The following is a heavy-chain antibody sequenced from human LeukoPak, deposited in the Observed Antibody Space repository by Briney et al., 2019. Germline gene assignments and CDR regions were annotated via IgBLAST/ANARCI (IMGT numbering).Heavy chain of an antibody. CDR1: GFTFSSYG. J-gene: IGHJ4*02. D-gene: IGHD3-10*01. CDR2: IWYDGSNK. CDR3: ARDGFGESFFDY. Sequence: GGSPRLSCAASGFTFSSYGMHWVRQAPGKGLEWVAVIWYDGSNKYYADSVKGRFTISRDNSKNTLYLQMNSLRAEDTAVYYCARDGFGESFFDYWGQGTLVTVSS. V-gene: IGHV3-33*01.